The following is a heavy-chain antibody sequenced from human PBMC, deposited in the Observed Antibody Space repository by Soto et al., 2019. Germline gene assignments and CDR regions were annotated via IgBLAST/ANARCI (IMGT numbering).Heavy chain of an antibody. CDR1: GFTFSSYW. Sequence: EVQLVESGGGLVQPGGSLRLSCAASGFTFSSYWMHWVRQVPGKGLVWVSRISGDGSSTNYADFAKGRFTISRDNAKNTLYLQMNSLRVEDTAVYYCARRDWNGGYCDFWGQGILVTVST. V-gene: IGHV3-74*01. J-gene: IGHJ4*02. CDR2: ISGDGSST. CDR3: ARRDWNGGYCDF. D-gene: IGHD1-1*01.